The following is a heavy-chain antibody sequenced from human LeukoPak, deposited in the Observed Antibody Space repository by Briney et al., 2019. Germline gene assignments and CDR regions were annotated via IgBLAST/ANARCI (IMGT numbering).Heavy chain of an antibody. CDR1: GFTFSSYW. CDR2: INSDGSST. CDR3: ARDSSMVRGVSAPGY. J-gene: IGHJ4*02. Sequence: GGSLRLSCAASGFTFSSYWMHWVRQAPGKGLVWVSRINSDGSSTSYADSVKGRFTISRGNAKNTLYLQMNSLRAEDTAVYYCARDSSMVRGVSAPGYWGQGTLVTVSS. V-gene: IGHV3-74*01. D-gene: IGHD3-10*01.